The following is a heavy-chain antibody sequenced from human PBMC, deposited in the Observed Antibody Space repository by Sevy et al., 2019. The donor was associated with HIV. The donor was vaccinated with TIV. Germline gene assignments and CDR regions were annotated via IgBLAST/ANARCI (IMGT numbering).Heavy chain of an antibody. D-gene: IGHD6-13*01. Sequence: GGSLRLSCAASGFTFDDYAMHWVRQAPGKGLEWVSGISWNSGSIEYADSVKGRFTISRDNAKNSLYLQMNSLRAEDTALYYCAKDNGGEQPLAKFDYWGQGTLVTVSS. CDR1: GFTFDDYA. CDR2: ISWNSGSI. CDR3: AKDNGGEQPLAKFDY. V-gene: IGHV3-9*01. J-gene: IGHJ4*02.